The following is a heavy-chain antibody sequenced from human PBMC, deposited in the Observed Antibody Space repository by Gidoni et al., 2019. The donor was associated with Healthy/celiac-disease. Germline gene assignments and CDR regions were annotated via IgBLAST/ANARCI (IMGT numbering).Heavy chain of an antibody. V-gene: IGHV3-49*04. CDR3: TRDGYNSLYYYGMDV. Sequence: EVQLVESGGGLVQPGRSLRLSCTASGFTFGEYAMSWVRQAPGKGLEWVGFIRSKAYGGTTEYAASVKGRFTISRDDSKSIAYLQMNSLKTEDTAVYYCTRDGYNSLYYYGMDVWGQGTTVTVSS. D-gene: IGHD5-12*01. J-gene: IGHJ6*02. CDR2: IRSKAYGGTT. CDR1: GFTFGEYA.